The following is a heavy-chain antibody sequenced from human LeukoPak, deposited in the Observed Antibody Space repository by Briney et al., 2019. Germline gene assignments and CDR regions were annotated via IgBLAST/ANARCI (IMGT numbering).Heavy chain of an antibody. Sequence: GGSLRLSCAASGFTFSSYTMNWVRQAPGKGLEWVSYISTTSDTIYYADSVKGRFTISRDNAKNSLFLQMSSLRAEDTAVYYCARDIYGDYFAYWGQGTLVTVSS. CDR3: ARDIYGDYFAY. CDR1: GFTFSSYT. D-gene: IGHD4-17*01. J-gene: IGHJ4*02. CDR2: ISTTSDTI. V-gene: IGHV3-48*01.